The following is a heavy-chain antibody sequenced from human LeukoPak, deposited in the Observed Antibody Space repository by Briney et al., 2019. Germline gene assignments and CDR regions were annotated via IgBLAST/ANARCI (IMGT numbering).Heavy chain of an antibody. V-gene: IGHV3-30*18. CDR3: AKDKGGYGIEYYYYGMDV. J-gene: IGHJ6*02. D-gene: IGHD5-18*01. CDR1: GFTFSSYW. Sequence: GGSLRLSCAASGFTFSSYWMSWVRQAPGKGLEWVAVISYDGSNKYYADSVKGRFTISRDNSKNTLYLQMNSLRAEDTAVYYCAKDKGGYGIEYYYYGMDVWGQGTTVTVSS. CDR2: ISYDGSNK.